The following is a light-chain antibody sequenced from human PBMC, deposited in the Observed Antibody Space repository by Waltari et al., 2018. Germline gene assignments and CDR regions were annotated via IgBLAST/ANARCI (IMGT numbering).Light chain of an antibody. CDR2: WAS. J-gene: IGKJ3*01. Sequence: DIVMAQSPDSLAVSLGARATITCNSRHSVLYSSNNKNYLAWYQQKPGQPPKLLIYWASTRESGVPDRFSGSGSGTDFTLTISSLQAEDVAVYYCQQYYSTPFTFGPGTKVDIK. CDR1: HSVLYSSNNKNY. CDR3: QQYYSTPFT. V-gene: IGKV4-1*01.